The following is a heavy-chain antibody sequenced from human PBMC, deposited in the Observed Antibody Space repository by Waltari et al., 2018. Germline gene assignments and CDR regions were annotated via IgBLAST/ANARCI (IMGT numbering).Heavy chain of an antibody. D-gene: IGHD6-13*01. CDR1: GASTGVYY. Sequence: VQLQESGPGLVKTSGTLSLTCSVTGASTGVYYWSWLRQSLGTGLEWNGYIYYNGETTYNPSLKGRVTISQDTSKRQFSLTLNSVTAADTAVYYCATDVLAAADVTFFDHWGQGIRVSVSS. CDR2: IYYNGET. V-gene: IGHV4-59*01. J-gene: IGHJ4*02. CDR3: ATDVLAAADVTFFDH.